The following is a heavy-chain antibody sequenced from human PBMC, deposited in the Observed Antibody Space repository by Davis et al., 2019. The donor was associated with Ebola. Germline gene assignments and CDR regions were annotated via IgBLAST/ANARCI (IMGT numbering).Heavy chain of an antibody. Sequence: SETLSLTCSVSGASTSGYHWSRIRQSTGQGLEWIGYIYYSGITNYNPSLASRISMSLDVSKNQFSLKLSSVTAADTAVYYCARERRLIMFGGIVPPADAFDIWGQGAMVTVSS. J-gene: IGHJ3*02. V-gene: IGHV4-59*01. CDR1: GASTSGYH. CDR2: IYYSGIT. CDR3: ARERRLIMFGGIVPPADAFDI. D-gene: IGHD3-16*01.